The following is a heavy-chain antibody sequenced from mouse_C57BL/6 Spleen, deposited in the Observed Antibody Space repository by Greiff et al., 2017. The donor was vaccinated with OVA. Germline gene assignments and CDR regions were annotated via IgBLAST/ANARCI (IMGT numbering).Heavy chain of an antibody. CDR2: IYPGSGST. J-gene: IGHJ3*01. V-gene: IGHV1-55*01. D-gene: IGHD1-1*01. Sequence: VQLQQPGAELVKPGASVKMSCKASGYTFTSYWITWVKQRPGQGLEWIGDIYPGSGSTNYNEKFKSKATLTVDTSSSTAYMQLSSLTSEDSAVYYCARERRDYYGSSHFAYWGQGTLVTVSA. CDR3: ARERRDYYGSSHFAY. CDR1: GYTFTSYW.